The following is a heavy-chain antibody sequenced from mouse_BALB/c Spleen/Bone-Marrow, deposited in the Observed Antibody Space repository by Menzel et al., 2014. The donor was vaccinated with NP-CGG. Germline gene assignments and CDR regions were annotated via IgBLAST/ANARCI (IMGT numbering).Heavy chain of an antibody. D-gene: IGHD1-2*01. Sequence: VQLKESGGGLVKPGGSLKLSCAASGFTFSSYTMSWVRQTPEKRLEWVATITSGGSYTYYPDSVKGQFTISRDNAKNTLYLQMSSLKSEDTAMYYCTRDNGPFDYWGQGTTLTVSS. CDR3: TRDNGPFDY. J-gene: IGHJ2*01. CDR2: ITSGGSYT. V-gene: IGHV5-6-4*01. CDR1: GFTFSSYT.